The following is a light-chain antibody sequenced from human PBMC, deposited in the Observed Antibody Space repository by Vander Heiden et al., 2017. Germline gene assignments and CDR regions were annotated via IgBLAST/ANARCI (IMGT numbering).Light chain of an antibody. V-gene: IGKV3-20*01. J-gene: IGKJ1*01. CDR2: GAS. CDR1: QSVSSNY. CDR3: QQDGGSSWA. Sequence: EIVLTQSPGTLSLSPGERATLSCRTSQSVSSNYLAWYQQTPGQAPRLVIYGASSRATGIPDRFSGSGSGTDFTLTISRLEPEDFAVYYCQQDGGSSWAFGQGTKVEIK.